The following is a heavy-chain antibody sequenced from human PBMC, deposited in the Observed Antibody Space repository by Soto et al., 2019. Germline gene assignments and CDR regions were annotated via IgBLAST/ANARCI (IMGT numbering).Heavy chain of an antibody. CDR3: AREGYYYGMDV. V-gene: IGHV3-53*01. CDR1: GFTVISNY. J-gene: IGHJ6*02. Sequence: PWGSLRLSCAASGFTVISNYIIFFRHSPFKGLEWVSVIYSGGSTYYADSVKGRFTISRDNSKNTLYLQMNSLRAEDTAVYYCAREGYYYGMDVWGQGTTVTVSS. CDR2: IYSGGST.